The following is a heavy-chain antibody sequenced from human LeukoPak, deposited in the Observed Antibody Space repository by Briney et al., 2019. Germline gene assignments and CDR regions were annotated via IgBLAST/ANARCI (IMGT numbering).Heavy chain of an antibody. CDR2: INAGNGNT. Sequence: ASVKVSCKASGYTFTSYAMHWVRQAPGQRLEWMGWINAGNGNTKYSQKFQGRVTITRDTSASTAYMELSSLRSEDTAVYYCARSGGYYYDSSGYFTWDYWGQGTLVTVSS. V-gene: IGHV1-3*01. CDR3: ARSGGYYYDSSGYFTWDY. CDR1: GYTFTSYA. J-gene: IGHJ4*02. D-gene: IGHD3-22*01.